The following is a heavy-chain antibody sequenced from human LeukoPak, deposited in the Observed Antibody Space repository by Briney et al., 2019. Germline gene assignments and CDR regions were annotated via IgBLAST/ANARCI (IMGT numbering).Heavy chain of an antibody. CDR3: ARTNSRGWYTAWYFDL. J-gene: IGHJ2*01. CDR1: GGSISGNYY. V-gene: IGHV4-39*07. Sequence: PSETLSLTCTVSGGSISGNYYWGWIRRPPGKGLEWIGSIYYSGSTYYNPSLKSRVTISVDTSKNQFSLKLSSVTAADTAVYYCARTNSRGWYTAWYFDLWGRGTLVTVSS. D-gene: IGHD6-19*01. CDR2: IYYSGST.